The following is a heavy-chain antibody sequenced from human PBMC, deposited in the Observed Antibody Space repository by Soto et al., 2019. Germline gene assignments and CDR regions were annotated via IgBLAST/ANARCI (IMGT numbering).Heavy chain of an antibody. CDR3: ALGHNWGSRFDS. Sequence: QVQLVQSGAEVKKPGSSVKVSCEASGGTFSGHAISWVRQAPGQGPEWMGGLIPLFGTTQHAQNFPCELPIPTDKPRSTAYMELTSLRFDGTAIYSYALGHNWGSRFDSWGQGTLVTVSS. J-gene: IGHJ4*02. V-gene: IGHV1-69*06. D-gene: IGHD7-27*01. CDR2: LIPLFGTT. CDR1: GGTFSGHA.